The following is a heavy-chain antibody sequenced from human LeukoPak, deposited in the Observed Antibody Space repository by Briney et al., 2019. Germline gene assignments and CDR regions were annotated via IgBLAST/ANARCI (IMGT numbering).Heavy chain of an antibody. CDR3: ARSELLWFGGVNSGFDY. J-gene: IGHJ4*02. V-gene: IGHV4-59*01. CDR2: IYYSGST. Sequence: RSSETLSLTCTVSGGSISSYYWSWIRQPPGKGLEWIGYIYYSGSTNYNPSLKSRVTISVDTSKNQFSLKLSSVTAADTAVYYCARSELLWFGGVNSGFDYWGQGTPVTVSS. CDR1: GGSISSYY. D-gene: IGHD3-10*01.